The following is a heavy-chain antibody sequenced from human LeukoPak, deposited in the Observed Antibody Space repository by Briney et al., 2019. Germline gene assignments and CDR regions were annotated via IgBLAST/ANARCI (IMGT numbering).Heavy chain of an antibody. J-gene: IGHJ4*02. Sequence: PGGSLRLSCAASGFTFSSYGMHWVRQAPGKGLEWVAVISYDGSNKYYADSVKGRFTISRDNSKNTLYLQLTSLRAEDTAVYYCAKIESGSNSGNWGQGTLVTVSS. V-gene: IGHV3-30*18. CDR3: AKIESGSNSGN. D-gene: IGHD3-10*01. CDR1: GFTFSSYG. CDR2: ISYDGSNK.